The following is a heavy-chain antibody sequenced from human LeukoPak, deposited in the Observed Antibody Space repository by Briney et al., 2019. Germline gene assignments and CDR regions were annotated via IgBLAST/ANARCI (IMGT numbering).Heavy chain of an antibody. D-gene: IGHD3-16*02. CDR1: GGSISSGGYY. CDR2: IYYSGST. J-gene: IGHJ5*02. CDR3: ARGHMITFGGVIVIRNWFDP. Sequence: SETLSLTCTVSGGSISSGGYYWSWIRQHPGKGLEWIGYIYYSGSTYYNPSLESRVTISVDTSKNQFSLKLSSVTAADTAVYYCARGHMITFGGVIVIRNWFDPWGQGTLVTVSS. V-gene: IGHV4-31*03.